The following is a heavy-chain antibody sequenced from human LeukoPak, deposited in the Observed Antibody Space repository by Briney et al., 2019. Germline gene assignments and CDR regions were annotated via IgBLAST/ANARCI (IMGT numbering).Heavy chain of an antibody. J-gene: IGHJ4*02. CDR2: ISRGGGTT. CDR3: AKTSRAYSNYDSPFDY. CDR1: GFTFSSYW. D-gene: IGHD5-12*01. Sequence: PGGSLRLSCAASGFTFSSYWMSWVRQAPGKGLEWVSAISRGGGTTYYADSVKGRFTISRDNSKNTLYLQMTSLRAEDTAVYYCAKTSRAYSNYDSPFDYWGQGTLVTVSS. V-gene: IGHV3-23*01.